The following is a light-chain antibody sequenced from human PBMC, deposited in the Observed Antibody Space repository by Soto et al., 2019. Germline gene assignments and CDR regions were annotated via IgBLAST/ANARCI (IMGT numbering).Light chain of an antibody. CDR2: DTS. J-gene: IGKJ5*01. V-gene: IGKV3-11*01. CDR3: QQYNNWLQIT. Sequence: EIVLTQSPATLSLSPGERATLSCGASQSLDSFLAWYQQKPGQAPRLLIYDTSNRAAGVPARFSGSGSGTDFTLTISSLQSEDFAVYYCQQYNNWLQITFGQGTRLEI. CDR1: QSLDSF.